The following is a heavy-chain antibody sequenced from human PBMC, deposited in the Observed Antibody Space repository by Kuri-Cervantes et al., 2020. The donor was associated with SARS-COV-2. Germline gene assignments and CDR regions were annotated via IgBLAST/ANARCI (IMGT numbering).Heavy chain of an antibody. V-gene: IGHV3-73*01. CDR1: GFLFSASA. D-gene: IGHD6-13*01. CDR2: VRGKANNYAT. Sequence: GGSLRLSCEVSGFLFSASAIHWVRQGSGKGLEWVGRVRGKANNYATAYAASVKGRFTISRDDSKNMAYLQMSSLKTEDTAVYYCATESSSWYGGSFDYWGQGTLVTVSS. CDR3: ATESSSWYGGSFDY. J-gene: IGHJ4*02.